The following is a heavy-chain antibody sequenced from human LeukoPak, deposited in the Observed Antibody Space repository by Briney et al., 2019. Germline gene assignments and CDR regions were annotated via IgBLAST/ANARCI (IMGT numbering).Heavy chain of an antibody. J-gene: IGHJ4*02. CDR2: INPSGGTT. CDR1: GYTFTGYS. CDR3: AREGGDTPMVKFDS. D-gene: IGHD5-18*01. Sequence: GSLRVSCTASGYTFTGYSIHWVRQAPGQGHEWMGVINPSGGTTTYTQKFQGRVTMTRDMSTSTVYMELSSLRSEDTGVYYCAREGGDTPMVKFDSWGQGTLVTVSS. V-gene: IGHV1-46*01.